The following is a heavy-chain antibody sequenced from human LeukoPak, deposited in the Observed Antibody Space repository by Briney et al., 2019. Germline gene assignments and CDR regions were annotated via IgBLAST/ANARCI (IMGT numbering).Heavy chain of an antibody. CDR3: ASNGDSGYYFDY. J-gene: IGHJ4*02. D-gene: IGHD4-17*01. Sequence: GGSLRLSCAASGFTFSSYEMNWVRQAPGKGLEWVSYISSSGSTIYYADSVKGRFTISRDNAKNSLYLQTNSLRAEDTAVYYCASNGDSGYYFDYWGQGTLVTVSS. CDR1: GFTFSSYE. CDR2: ISSSGSTI. V-gene: IGHV3-48*03.